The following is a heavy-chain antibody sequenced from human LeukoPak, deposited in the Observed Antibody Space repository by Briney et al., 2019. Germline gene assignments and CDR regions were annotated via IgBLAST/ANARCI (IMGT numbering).Heavy chain of an antibody. V-gene: IGHV3-21*01. D-gene: IGHD6-13*01. J-gene: IGHJ4*02. CDR3: ARGGYSSSWYWVY. Sequence: GGSLRLSXAASGFTFSSYSMNWVRQAPGKGLEWVSSISSSSSYIYYADSVKGRFTISRDNAKNSLYLQMNSLRAEDTAVYYCARGGYSSSWYWVYWGQGTLVTVSS. CDR1: GFTFSSYS. CDR2: ISSSSSYI.